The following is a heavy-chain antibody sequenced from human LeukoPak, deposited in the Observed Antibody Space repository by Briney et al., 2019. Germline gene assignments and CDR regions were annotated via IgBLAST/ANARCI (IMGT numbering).Heavy chain of an antibody. CDR2: ISYDGSNK. J-gene: IGHJ4*02. Sequence: GGSLRLSCAASGFTFSSYGMHWVRKAPGKGLEWVAVISYDGSNKYYADSVKGRFTISRDNSKNTLYLQMNSLRAEDTAVYYCAKDYIDGDYYFDYWGQGTLVTVSS. D-gene: IGHD4-17*01. V-gene: IGHV3-30*18. CDR3: AKDYIDGDYYFDY. CDR1: GFTFSSYG.